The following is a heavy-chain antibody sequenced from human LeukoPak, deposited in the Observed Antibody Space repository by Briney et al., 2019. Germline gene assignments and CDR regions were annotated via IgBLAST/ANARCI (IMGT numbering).Heavy chain of an antibody. D-gene: IGHD1-7*01. J-gene: IGHJ3*02. V-gene: IGHV4-30-2*01. CDR1: GGSISSGGYY. CDR3: ASDYPGGPNYDAFDI. CDR2: IYHSGST. Sequence: PSQTLSLTCTVSGGSISSGGYYWSWIRQPPGKGLEWIGYIYHSGSTYYNPSLKSRVTISVDRSKNQFSLKLSSVTAADTAVYYCASDYPGGPNYDAFDIWGQGTMVTVSS.